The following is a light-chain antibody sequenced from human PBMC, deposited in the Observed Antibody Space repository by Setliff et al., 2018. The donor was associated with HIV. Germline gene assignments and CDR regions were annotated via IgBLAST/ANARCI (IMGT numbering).Light chain of an antibody. J-gene: IGLJ3*02. CDR3: CSYGSGDIWV. CDR2: DVI. Sequence: QSALTQPASVSGSPGQSITISCTGSSNDVGDYQSVSWYQQHPGEVPELIIYDVIKRPSGVSNRFSASKSGNTASLTISGLQVEDEADYYCCSYGSGDIWVFGGGTKATVL. CDR1: SNDVGDYQS. V-gene: IGLV2-23*02.